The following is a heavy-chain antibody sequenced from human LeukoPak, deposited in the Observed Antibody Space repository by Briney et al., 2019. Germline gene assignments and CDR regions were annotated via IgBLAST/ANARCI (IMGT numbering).Heavy chain of an antibody. CDR3: ARDRGDYGGFDAFDI. CDR2: IYSGGST. V-gene: IGHV3-53*01. CDR1: GFTVSSNY. J-gene: IGHJ3*02. Sequence: GGSLRLSCAASGFTVSSNYMSWVRQAPGKGLEWVSVIYSGGSTYYADSVKGRFTISRDNSKNTLYLQMNSLRAEDTAVYYCARDRGDYGGFDAFDIWGQGTMVTVSS. D-gene: IGHD4-23*01.